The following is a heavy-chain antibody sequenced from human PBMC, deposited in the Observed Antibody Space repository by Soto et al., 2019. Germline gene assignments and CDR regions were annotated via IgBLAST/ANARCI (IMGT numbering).Heavy chain of an antibody. J-gene: IGHJ4*02. CDR3: AREGSGRFNFDY. CDR1: GFTFSSYS. V-gene: IGHV3-21*01. D-gene: IGHD1-26*01. Sequence: PGGSLRLSCAASGFTFSSYSMNWVRQAPGKGLEWVSSISSSSSYIYYADSVKGRFTISRDNAKNSLYLQMNSLRAEDTAVYYCAREGSGRFNFDYWVQGTLVTVSS. CDR2: ISSSSSYI.